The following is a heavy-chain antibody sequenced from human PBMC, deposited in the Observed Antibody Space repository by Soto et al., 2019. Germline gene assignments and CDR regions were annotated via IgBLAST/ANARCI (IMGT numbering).Heavy chain of an antibody. V-gene: IGHV1-69*12. J-gene: IGHJ4*02. D-gene: IGHD3-22*01. CDR1: GGTFSSYA. CDR3: ASPAPYYYDSSGYYFDY. Sequence: QVQLVQSGAEVKKPGSSVKVSCKASGGTFSSYAISWVRQAPGQGLEWMGGIIPIFGTANYAQKFQDRVTITADESTSTAYMELSSLRSEDTAVYYCASPAPYYYDSSGYYFDYWGQGTLVTVSS. CDR2: IIPIFGTA.